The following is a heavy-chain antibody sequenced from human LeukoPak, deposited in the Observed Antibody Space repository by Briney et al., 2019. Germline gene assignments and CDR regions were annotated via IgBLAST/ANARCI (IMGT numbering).Heavy chain of an antibody. J-gene: IGHJ4*02. CDR1: GFTFSTYW. CDR3: ARGARQQLHY. D-gene: IGHD6-13*01. Sequence: EAGGSLRLSCAASGFTFSTYWMSWVRQAPGKGLEWVAVIKQDGTEKYYVDSVKGRFTISRDNAKNSLYLQMNSLRAEDTAVYYCARGARQQLHYWGQGILVTVSS. CDR2: IKQDGTEK. V-gene: IGHV3-7*03.